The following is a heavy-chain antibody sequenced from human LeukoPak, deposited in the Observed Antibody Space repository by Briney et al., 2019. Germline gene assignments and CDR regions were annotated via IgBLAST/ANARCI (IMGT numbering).Heavy chain of an antibody. CDR1: GFTFTTSA. CDR3: AAVFFSSTVPYFDY. D-gene: IGHD2-2*01. J-gene: IGHJ4*02. CDR2: IVVGSGNT. Sequence: GTSVKVSCKASGFTFTTSAIQWVRQVRGARLEWTGWIVVGSGNTKYAQKFQQKVTINKDMCTSTAYMELSSLRSEDTAVYYCAAVFFSSTVPYFDYWAQGTLVTVSS. V-gene: IGHV1-58*02.